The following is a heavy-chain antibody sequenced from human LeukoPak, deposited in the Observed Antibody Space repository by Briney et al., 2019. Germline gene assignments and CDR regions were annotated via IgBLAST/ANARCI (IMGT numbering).Heavy chain of an antibody. J-gene: IGHJ4*02. CDR2: IHYDGSTK. D-gene: IGHD6-19*01. CDR3: AKRYGSSGWYYFDY. Sequence: GGSLRLSCAPSGFTFSSSGMHWVRQAPGKGLEWVAFIHYDGSTKYYTDSVKGRFTISRDNSKNTLYLQMNSLRAEDTALYYCAKRYGSSGWYYFDYWGQGSLVTVSS. V-gene: IGHV3-30*02. CDR1: GFTFSSSG.